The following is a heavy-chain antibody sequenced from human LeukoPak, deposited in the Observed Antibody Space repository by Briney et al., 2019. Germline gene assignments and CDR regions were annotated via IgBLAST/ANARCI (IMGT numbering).Heavy chain of an antibody. J-gene: IGHJ4*02. Sequence: GGSLRLPCAASGFTFNAYSMNWVRQAPGTGMEWVSYISSGGTTKYYADSVKGRFTISRDDAKNSLYLQMNSLRAADTAVYYCARARGMVAFDYWGQGTLVPVSS. CDR2: ISSGGTTK. CDR3: ARARGMVAFDY. V-gene: IGHV3-48*01. D-gene: IGHD3-10*01. CDR1: GFTFNAYS.